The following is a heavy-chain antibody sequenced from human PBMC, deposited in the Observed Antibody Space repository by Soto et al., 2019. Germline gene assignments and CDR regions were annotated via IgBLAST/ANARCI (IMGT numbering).Heavy chain of an antibody. CDR3: ARHGRIDYGGDSGFGY. D-gene: IGHD2-21*02. Sequence: SETLSLTCTVSAGSISSSSYYWGWIRQPPGKGLEWIGSIYYGGITYYNPSLKSRVTISVDTSKNQFSLKLSSVTAADMAVYYCARHGRIDYGGDSGFGYWGQGTLVTVSS. V-gene: IGHV4-39*01. J-gene: IGHJ4*02. CDR2: IYYGGIT. CDR1: AGSISSSSYY.